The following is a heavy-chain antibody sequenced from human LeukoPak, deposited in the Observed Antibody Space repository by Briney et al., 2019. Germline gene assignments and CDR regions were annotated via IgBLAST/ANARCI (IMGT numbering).Heavy chain of an antibody. CDR2: IRYDGSNK. J-gene: IGHJ6*03. D-gene: IGHD3-10*01. V-gene: IGHV3-30*02. CDR3: ANLSFTGMALYYMDV. CDR1: GFTFSSYG. Sequence: PGGSLRLSCAASGFTFSSYGMHWVRQAPGKGLEWVAFIRYDGSNKYYADSVKGRFTISRDNSKNTLYLQMNSLRAEDTAVYYCANLSFTGMALYYMDVWGKGTTVTISS.